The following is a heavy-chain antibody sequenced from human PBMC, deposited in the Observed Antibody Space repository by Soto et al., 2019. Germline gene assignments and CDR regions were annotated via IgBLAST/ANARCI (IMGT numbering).Heavy chain of an antibody. CDR2: INHSGST. Sequence: SETLSLTCAVYGGSFCGYYWSWIRQPPGKGLEWIGEINHSGSTNYNPSLKSRVTISVDTSKNQFSLKLSSVTAADTAVYYCARGSESRARFYYYYYGMDVWGQGTTVTDSS. V-gene: IGHV4-34*01. D-gene: IGHD3-10*01. CDR1: GGSFCGYY. J-gene: IGHJ6*02. CDR3: ARGSESRARFYYYYYGMDV.